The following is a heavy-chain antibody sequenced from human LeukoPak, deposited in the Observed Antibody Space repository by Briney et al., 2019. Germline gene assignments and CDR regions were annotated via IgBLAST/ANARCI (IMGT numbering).Heavy chain of an antibody. Sequence: SETLSLTCTVSGGSISSGDYYWSWIRQPPGKGLEWIGYIYYSGSTYYNPSLKSRVTISVDTSKNQFSLKLSSVTAADTAVYYCASSSYDSSGYYFSGWGQGTLVTVSS. J-gene: IGHJ4*02. D-gene: IGHD3-22*01. CDR2: IYYSGST. V-gene: IGHV4-30-4*01. CDR1: GGSISSGDYY. CDR3: ASSSYDSSGYYFSG.